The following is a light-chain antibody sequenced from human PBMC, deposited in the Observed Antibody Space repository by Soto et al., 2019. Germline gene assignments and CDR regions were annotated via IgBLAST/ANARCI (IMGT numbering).Light chain of an antibody. J-gene: IGKJ2*01. CDR3: QQRYSTPYT. V-gene: IGKV1-39*01. CDR2: AAS. CDR1: QSISSY. Sequence: DIQMTQSPSSLSASVGDRVTITCRASQSISSYLNWYQQKPGKAPKLLIYAASSLQSGVPSRFSGSRSGTDFTLTISSLQPEDFATYYCQQRYSTPYTFGQGTKREIK.